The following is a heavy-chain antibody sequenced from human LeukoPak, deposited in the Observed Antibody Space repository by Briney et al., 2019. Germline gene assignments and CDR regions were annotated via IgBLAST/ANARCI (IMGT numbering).Heavy chain of an antibody. CDR3: ASLQSSPGTDAFDI. CDR1: AYSFTSYW. J-gene: IGHJ3*02. D-gene: IGHD2-15*01. V-gene: IGHV5-51*01. CDR2: IYPGDSNT. Sequence: GVSLQISSQGFAYSFTSYWIGWVRPMPGQGLGWMGMIYPGDSNTRYSPSIQGQVTISADNTISTAYLQWSILKASDAAMYYWASLQSSPGTDAFDIWGQGTMVTVSS.